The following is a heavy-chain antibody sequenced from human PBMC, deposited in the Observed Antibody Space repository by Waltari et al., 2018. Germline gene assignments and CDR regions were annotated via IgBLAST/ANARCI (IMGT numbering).Heavy chain of an antibody. Sequence: EVQLVETGGGLIQPGGSLRLSCAASGFTVSSNYMSWVRPAPGKGLEWVSVIYSGGSTYYADSVKGRFTISRDNSKNTLYLQMNSLRAEDTAVYYCAREEIVGATTDAFDIWGQGTMVTVSS. D-gene: IGHD1-26*01. CDR3: AREEIVGATTDAFDI. CDR2: IYSGGST. V-gene: IGHV3-53*02. J-gene: IGHJ3*02. CDR1: GFTVSSNY.